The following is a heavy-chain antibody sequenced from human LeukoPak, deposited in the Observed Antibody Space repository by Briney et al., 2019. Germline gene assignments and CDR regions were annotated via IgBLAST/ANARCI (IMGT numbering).Heavy chain of an antibody. Sequence: SETLSLTCTVSGGSISSGGYYWSWIRQHPGKGLEWIGYIYYCWSTYYNPSLKSRVTISVDTSKNQFSLKLSSVTAAGTAVYYCARENWNYFDYWGQGTLVTVSS. CDR2: IYYCWST. CDR1: GGSISSGGYY. D-gene: IGHD1-1*01. CDR3: ARENWNYFDY. J-gene: IGHJ4*02. V-gene: IGHV4-31*03.